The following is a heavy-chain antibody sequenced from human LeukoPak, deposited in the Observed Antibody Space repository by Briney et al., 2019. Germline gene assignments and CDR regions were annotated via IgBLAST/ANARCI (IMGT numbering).Heavy chain of an antibody. D-gene: IGHD7-27*01. V-gene: IGHV3-23*01. J-gene: IGHJ4*02. CDR2: ITGSGGNT. CDR3: AKDLGRQADY. Sequence: GGSLRLSCAASGFTVSSNYMSWVRQAPGKGLEWVSAITGSGGNTYYADSVKGRFTISRDNSKNTLYLQMNSLRAEDTAIYYCAKDLGRQADYRGQGTLVTVSS. CDR1: GFTVSSNY.